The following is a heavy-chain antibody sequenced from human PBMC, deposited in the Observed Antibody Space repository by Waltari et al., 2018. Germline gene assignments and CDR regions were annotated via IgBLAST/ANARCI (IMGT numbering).Heavy chain of an antibody. Sequence: QVQLQESGQGLVKPSGTLSLTCAVSGDSISGNYWWSWVRQSPEQGLEWIGQVHHSGKTHYNPSLQSRVTTSVDKPKNQFSLNLNSVTAADTAVYYCAGDRAIGLFFDYWGRGTLVTVSS. V-gene: IGHV4-4*02. CDR3: AGDRAIGLFFDY. J-gene: IGHJ4*02. CDR2: VHHSGKT. CDR1: GDSISGNYW. D-gene: IGHD2-2*01.